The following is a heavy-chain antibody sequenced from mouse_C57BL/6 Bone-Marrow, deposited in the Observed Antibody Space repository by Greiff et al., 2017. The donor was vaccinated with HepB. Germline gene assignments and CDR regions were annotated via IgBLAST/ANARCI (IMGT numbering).Heavy chain of an antibody. CDR3: ARSRYYGSSFYAMDY. CDR1: GYSFTDYN. V-gene: IGHV1-39*01. D-gene: IGHD1-1*01. CDR2: INPNYGTT. Sequence: EVKLMESGPELVKPGASVKISCKASGYSFTDYNMNWVKQSNGKSLEWIGVINPNYGTTSYNQKFKGKATLTVDQSSSTAYMQLNSLTSEDSAVYYCARSRYYGSSFYAMDYWGQGTSVTVSS. J-gene: IGHJ4*01.